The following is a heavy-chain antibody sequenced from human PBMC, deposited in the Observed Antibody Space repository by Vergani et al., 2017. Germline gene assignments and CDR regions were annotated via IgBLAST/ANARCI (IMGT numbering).Heavy chain of an antibody. V-gene: IGHV3-33*06. CDR3: AKDPQQLVLGYFQH. CDR2: IWYDGSNK. J-gene: IGHJ1*01. D-gene: IGHD6-13*01. CDR1: GFTFSSYG. Sequence: QVQLVESGGGVVQPGRSLRLSCAASGFTFSSYGMHWVRQAPGKGLEWVAVIWYDGSNKYYADSVKGRFTISRDNSKNTLYLQMNSLRAEDTAVYYCAKDPQQLVLGYFQHWGQGTLVTVSS.